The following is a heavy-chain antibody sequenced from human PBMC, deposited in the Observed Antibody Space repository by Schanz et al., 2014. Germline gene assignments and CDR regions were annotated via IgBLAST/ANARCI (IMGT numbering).Heavy chain of an antibody. J-gene: IGHJ4*02. V-gene: IGHV3-11*01. CDR3: VRIGGSVFDY. Sequence: QVQLVDSGGGLVKPGGSLRLSCTASGFPFSDYFMAWIRQPPGRGLEWVSYIGNGGVTIYYADSVKGRFTISTDNSKNSLYLQMNSLRAEDTAVYYCVRIGGSVFDYWAQGTLVTVSS. D-gene: IGHD3-10*01. CDR2: IGNGGVTI. CDR1: GFPFSDYF.